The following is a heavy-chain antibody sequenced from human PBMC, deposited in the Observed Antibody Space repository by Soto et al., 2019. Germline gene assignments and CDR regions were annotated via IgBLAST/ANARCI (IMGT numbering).Heavy chain of an antibody. CDR1: VFTVSSNY. J-gene: IGHJ4*02. CDR3: ARHGYSYGGGYFDY. CDR2: IYSGGSA. D-gene: IGHD5-18*01. Sequence: EVQLVESGGGLVQPGVSLRLSCAASVFTVSSNYMSWVRQAPGKGLEWVSVIYSGGSAYYADSVKGRFTISRDNSKNTLYLQMNSLRADDTAVYYCARHGYSYGGGYFDYWGQGTLVTVSS. V-gene: IGHV3-66*04.